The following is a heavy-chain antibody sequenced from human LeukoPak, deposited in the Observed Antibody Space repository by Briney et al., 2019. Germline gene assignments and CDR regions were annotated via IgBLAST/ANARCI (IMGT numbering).Heavy chain of an antibody. V-gene: IGHV4-4*07. CDR1: GGSISSYY. Sequence: SETLSLTCTVSGGSISSYYWSWIRQPAGKGLEWIGHIFTTGNTNYNPSLKSRVTISIDTSKNQFSLKLSSVTAADTAVYYCARQANWGWYFGYWGQGALVTVSS. D-gene: IGHD7-27*01. CDR3: ARQANWGWYFGY. CDR2: IFTTGNT. J-gene: IGHJ4*02.